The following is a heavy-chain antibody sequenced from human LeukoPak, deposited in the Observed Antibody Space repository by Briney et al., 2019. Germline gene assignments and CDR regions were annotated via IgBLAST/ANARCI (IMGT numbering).Heavy chain of an antibody. J-gene: IGHJ4*02. V-gene: IGHV4-4*07. Sequence: SETLFLTCTVSGGYISSYYWSWIRQPAGKGLEWIGRIYTSGSTNYNPSLKCRVTMSVDTSKTQFSLKLSSVTAADTAVYYCARGDPAAGQNAAGSDYWGQGTLVTVSS. D-gene: IGHD6-13*01. CDR1: GGYISSYY. CDR3: ARGDPAAGQNAAGSDY. CDR2: IYTSGST.